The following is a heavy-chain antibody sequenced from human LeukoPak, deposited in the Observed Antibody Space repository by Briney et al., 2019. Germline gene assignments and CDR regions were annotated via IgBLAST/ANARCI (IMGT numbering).Heavy chain of an antibody. V-gene: IGHV1-69*13. Sequence: SVKVSCKASGGTSSSYAISWVRQAPGQGLEWMGGIIPIFGTANYAQKFQGRVTITADESTSTAYMELSSLRSEDTAVYYCTSPVGYCSGGSCYGAFDIWGQGTMVTVSS. CDR1: GGTSSSYA. CDR3: TSPVGYCSGGSCYGAFDI. D-gene: IGHD2-15*01. CDR2: IIPIFGTA. J-gene: IGHJ3*02.